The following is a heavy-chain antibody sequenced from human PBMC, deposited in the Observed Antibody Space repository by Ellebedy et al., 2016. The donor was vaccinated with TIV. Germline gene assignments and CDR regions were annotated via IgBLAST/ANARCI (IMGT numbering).Heavy chain of an antibody. J-gene: IGHJ5*02. CDR3: ARGNYSGIVAAGTTWFDP. D-gene: IGHD6-13*01. CDR1: GYTFTSYY. V-gene: IGHV1-46*01. CDR2: INPSGGTT. Sequence: ASVKVSCKASGYTFTSYYMYWVRQAPGQGPEWMGIINPSGGTTSYAQKFQGRVTMTRDMSTSTVYMELSSLRSEDTAVYYCARGNYSGIVAAGTTWFDPWGQGTLVTVSS.